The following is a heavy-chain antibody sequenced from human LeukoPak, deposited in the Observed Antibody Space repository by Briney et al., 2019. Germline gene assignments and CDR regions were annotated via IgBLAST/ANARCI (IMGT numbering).Heavy chain of an antibody. CDR2: ISGSGGST. Sequence: PGGSLRLSCAASGISVSNDYMSWVRQAPGKGLEWVSAISGSGGSTYYADSVKGRFTISRDNSKNTLYLQMNSLRAEDTAVYYCAKDRALRPSRYFDYWGQGTLVTVSS. D-gene: IGHD6-6*01. J-gene: IGHJ4*02. CDR3: AKDRALRPSRYFDY. CDR1: GISVSNDY. V-gene: IGHV3-23*01.